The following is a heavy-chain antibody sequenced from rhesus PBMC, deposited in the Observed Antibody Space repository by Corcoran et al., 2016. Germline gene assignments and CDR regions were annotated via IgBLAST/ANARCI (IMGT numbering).Heavy chain of an antibody. CDR1: GGSFSSYW. V-gene: IGHV4-80*01. D-gene: IGHD2-27*01. J-gene: IGHJ4*01. CDR3: ARLEYCSGIYCYAGDY. CDR2: INGNSGST. Sequence: QVQLQESGPGLAKPSETLSLTCAVSGGSFSSYWWSWIRQPPGKGLEWIGEINGNSGSTNYNPSLKSRVTISKDASKNQFSLKLSSVTAADTAVYYCARLEYCSGIYCYAGDYWGQGVLVTISS.